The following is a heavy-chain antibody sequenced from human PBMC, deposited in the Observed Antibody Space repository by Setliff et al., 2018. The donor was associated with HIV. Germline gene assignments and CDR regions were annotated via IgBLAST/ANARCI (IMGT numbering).Heavy chain of an antibody. D-gene: IGHD3-22*01. CDR1: GGPISSYY. CDR2: TYYSGRT. Sequence: SETLSLTCTVSGGPISSYYWSWIRQPPGKGLEWIGYTYYSGRTNYNPSLKSRVTISVDTSRNQFSLKLSSVTAADTAVYYCARTRYYYDSGSYYFQYYYYMDVWGKGTTVTVSS. CDR3: ARTRYYYDSGSYYFQYYYYMDV. J-gene: IGHJ6*03. V-gene: IGHV4-59*08.